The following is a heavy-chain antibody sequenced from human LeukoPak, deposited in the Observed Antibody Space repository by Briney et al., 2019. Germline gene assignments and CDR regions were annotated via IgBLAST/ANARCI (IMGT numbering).Heavy chain of an antibody. CDR1: GFTFSNYG. CDR2: ISGTGGTT. Sequence: PGGSLRLSCAASGFTFSNYGMNWVRQAPGKGLEWVSAISGTGGTTYYADSVKGRFTISRDNAKNSLYLQMNSLRAEDTAVYYCARDSTMVRGVITNWGQGTLVTVSS. V-gene: IGHV3-21*01. CDR3: ARDSTMVRGVITN. J-gene: IGHJ4*02. D-gene: IGHD3-10*01.